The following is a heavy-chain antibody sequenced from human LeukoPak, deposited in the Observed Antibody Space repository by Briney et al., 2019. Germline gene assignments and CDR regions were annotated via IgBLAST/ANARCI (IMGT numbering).Heavy chain of an antibody. V-gene: IGHV3-21*01. CDR2: ISSSSSYI. CDR3: ARLPLEQWLVTDY. J-gene: IGHJ4*02. D-gene: IGHD6-19*01. CDR1: GFTFSSYS. Sequence: PGGSLRLSCAASGFTFSSYSMNWVRQAPGKGLEWVSSISSSSSYIYYADSVKGRFTISRDNAKNSLYLQMNSLRAEDTAVYYCARLPLEQWLVTDYWGQGTLVTVSS.